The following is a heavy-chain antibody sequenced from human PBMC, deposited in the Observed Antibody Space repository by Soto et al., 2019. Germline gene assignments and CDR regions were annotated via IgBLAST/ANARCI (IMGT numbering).Heavy chain of an antibody. J-gene: IGHJ4*02. D-gene: IGHD1-26*01. V-gene: IGHV2-70*12. CDR3: ARVVGAAVDY. CDR2: IDWHDDK. Sequence: SGPTLVNPTQTLTLTCTFSGFSLSTSTMCVSWIRQTPGKVLEWLALIDWHDDKYYSTSLKTRLTISKDTSKNQVVLTMSNMDPVDTATYYCARVVGAAVDYWGQGTLVTVYS. CDR1: GFSLSTSTMC.